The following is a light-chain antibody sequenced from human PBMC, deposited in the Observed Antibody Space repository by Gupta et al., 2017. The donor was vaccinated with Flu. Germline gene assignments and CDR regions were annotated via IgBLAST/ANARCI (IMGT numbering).Light chain of an antibody. J-gene: IGKJ4*01. CDR3: RQHNSYPLT. CDR1: QGIGND. Sequence: PSSLSASVGDRVTITCRSSQGIGNDLGWFQQRPGKAPKRLIYTASSLQSGVPSRFSGSGSGTEFTLTISSLQPDDFATYYCRQHNSYPLTFGGGTKVEIK. V-gene: IGKV1-17*01. CDR2: TAS.